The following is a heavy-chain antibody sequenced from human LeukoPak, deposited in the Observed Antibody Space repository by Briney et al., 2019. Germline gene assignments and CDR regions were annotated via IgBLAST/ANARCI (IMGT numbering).Heavy chain of an antibody. D-gene: IGHD2-2*01. CDR2: INPYNGDT. V-gene: IGHV1-18*01. CDR1: GYTFTSHG. Sequence: ASVKVSCKASGYTFTSHGISWVRQAPGQGLEWMGWINPYNGDTKYAQNVQGRVTMSTDTSTSTVYLEFRSLRSDDTAVYYCVREDRSSPNCYLEDYWGQGTLVTVSS. J-gene: IGHJ4*02. CDR3: VREDRSSPNCYLEDY.